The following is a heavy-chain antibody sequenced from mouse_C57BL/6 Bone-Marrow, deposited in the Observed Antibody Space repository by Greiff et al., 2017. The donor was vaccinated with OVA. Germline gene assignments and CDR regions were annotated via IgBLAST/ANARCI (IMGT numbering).Heavy chain of an antibody. V-gene: IGHV5-9*01. J-gene: IGHJ4*01. CDR2: ISGGGGNT. CDR1: GFTFSSYT. CDR3: ARPLITTVVATGAMDY. Sequence: DVQLVESGGGLVKPGGSLKLSCAASGFTFSSYTMSWVRQTPEKRLEWVATISGGGGNTYYPDSVKGRFTISRDNAKNTLYLQMSSLRSEDTALYYCARPLITTVVATGAMDYWGQGTSVTVSS. D-gene: IGHD1-1*01.